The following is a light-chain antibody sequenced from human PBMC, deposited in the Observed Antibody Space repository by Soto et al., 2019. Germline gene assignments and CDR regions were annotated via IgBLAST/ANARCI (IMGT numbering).Light chain of an antibody. Sequence: QSALTQPASVFESPGQSITISCTGTSSDVGSYNLVSWYQQHPGKAPKLMIYEGTKRPSGVSNRFSGSKSGNTASLTVSGLQAEDEADYYCCSYASHGKVLFGGGTKLTVL. CDR1: SSDVGSYNL. CDR3: CSYASHGKVL. J-gene: IGLJ2*01. V-gene: IGLV2-23*01. CDR2: EGT.